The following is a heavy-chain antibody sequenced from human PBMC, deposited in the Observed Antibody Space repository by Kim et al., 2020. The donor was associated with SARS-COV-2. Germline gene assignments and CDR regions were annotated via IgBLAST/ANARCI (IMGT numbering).Heavy chain of an antibody. CDR3: AREGVVPAAPPFDY. Sequence: AQGFTGRFVFSLDTSVSTAYLQISSLKAEDTAVYYCAREGVVPAAPPFDYWGQGTLVTVSS. D-gene: IGHD2-2*01. J-gene: IGHJ4*02. V-gene: IGHV7-4-1*02.